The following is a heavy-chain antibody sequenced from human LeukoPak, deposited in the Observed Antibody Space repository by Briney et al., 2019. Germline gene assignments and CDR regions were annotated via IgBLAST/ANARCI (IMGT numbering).Heavy chain of an antibody. D-gene: IGHD3-9*01. J-gene: IGHJ5*02. Sequence: SETLSLTCAVYRGSFSGYYWSWIRQPPGKGLEWIGEINHSGSTNYNPSLKSRVTISVDTSKNQFSLKLSSVTAADTAVYYCARGPTYYDILTGYHNWFDPWGQGTLVTVSS. CDR1: RGSFSGYY. CDR2: INHSGST. CDR3: ARGPTYYDILTGYHNWFDP. V-gene: IGHV4-34*01.